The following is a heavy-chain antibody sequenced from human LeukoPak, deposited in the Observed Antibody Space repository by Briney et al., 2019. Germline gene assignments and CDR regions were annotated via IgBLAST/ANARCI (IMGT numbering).Heavy chain of an antibody. J-gene: IGHJ3*02. V-gene: IGHV3-23*01. D-gene: IGHD1-26*01. Sequence: PGGSLRLSCAASGFTFSSNAMSWVRQAPGKGLEWVSAISTGGGSTYYADSVKGRFTISRDNPNNTLYLQMNNLRAEDTAVYYCATPRDSIVGTTTPTRLATLDIWGQGTMVTVSS. CDR1: GFTFSSNA. CDR3: ATPRDSIVGTTTPTRLATLDI. CDR2: ISTGGGST.